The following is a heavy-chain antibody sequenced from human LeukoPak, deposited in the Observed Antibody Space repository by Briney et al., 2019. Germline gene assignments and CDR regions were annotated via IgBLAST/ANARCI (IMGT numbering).Heavy chain of an antibody. D-gene: IGHD6-19*01. CDR1: GYTFTGYY. CDR3: ARAAIAVAGIPEIYYYYMDV. J-gene: IGHJ6*03. V-gene: IGHV1-2*02. CDR2: INPNSGGT. Sequence: ASVKVSCKASGYTFTGYYMHWVRQAPGQGLEWMGWINPNSGGTNYAQKFQGRVTMTRDTSISTAYMELSRLRSDDTAVYYCARAAIAVAGIPEIYYYYMDVWGKGTTVTVSS.